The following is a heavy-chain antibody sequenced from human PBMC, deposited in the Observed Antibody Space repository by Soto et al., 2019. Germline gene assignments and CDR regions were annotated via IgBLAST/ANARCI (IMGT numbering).Heavy chain of an antibody. J-gene: IGHJ5*02. CDR3: AALPQQAAHDTDFDP. CDR1: GINFRIYW. Sequence: EVKLVESGGGLVQPGGSLRLSCAASGINFRIYWMSWVRQAPGKGPEWVANIKPDGSEQYYLDSVKGRFTISRDNAKKSLYLQMSSLRAEDTAVYYCAALPQQAAHDTDFDPWGQGTLVTVSS. D-gene: IGHD6-25*01. V-gene: IGHV3-7*03. CDR2: IKPDGSEQ.